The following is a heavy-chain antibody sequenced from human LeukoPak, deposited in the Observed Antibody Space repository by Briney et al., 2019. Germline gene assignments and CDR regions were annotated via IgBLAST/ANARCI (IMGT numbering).Heavy chain of an antibody. Sequence: ASVKVSCNASGGTFSSYAISWVRQAPGQGLEWMGGIIPIFGTANYAQKFQGRVTITADESTSTAYMELSSLRSEDTAVYYCARRIAVAGIFDYWGQGTLVTVSS. J-gene: IGHJ4*02. CDR3: ARRIAVAGIFDY. V-gene: IGHV1-69*13. D-gene: IGHD6-19*01. CDR2: IIPIFGTA. CDR1: GGTFSSYA.